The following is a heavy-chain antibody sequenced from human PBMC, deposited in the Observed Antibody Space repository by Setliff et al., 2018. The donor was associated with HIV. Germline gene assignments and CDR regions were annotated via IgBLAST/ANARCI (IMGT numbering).Heavy chain of an antibody. CDR2: IYWDDDE. CDR1: GFSLTTSGVA. V-gene: IGHV2-5*02. CDR3: AHRRQCSGDYAYNWFDP. J-gene: IGHJ5*02. Sequence: ASGPTLVNPTAPLTLTCNFSGFSLTTSGVAVGWIRQPPGKALEWLALIYWDDDERYSQSLKSRLTITKDTSKNQVVLTMTNVDPVDTATYYCAHRRQCSGDYAYNWFDPWGQGTLVTVSS. D-gene: IGHD4-17*01.